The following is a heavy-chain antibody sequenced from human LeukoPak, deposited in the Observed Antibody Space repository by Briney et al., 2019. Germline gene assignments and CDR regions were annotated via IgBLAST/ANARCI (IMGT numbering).Heavy chain of an antibody. V-gene: IGHV4-4*02. J-gene: IGHJ4*02. CDR3: AREEMPGKFDY. CDR2: IYHSGNT. D-gene: IGHD1-26*01. CDR1: GGSISSSNW. Sequence: PSETLSLTCAVSGGSISSSNWWSWVRQPPGKGLEWIGEIYHSGNTNYNPSLKSRVTISLDKSKNQFSLKLRSVTAADTAVYYCAREEMPGKFDYWGQGTLVTVSS.